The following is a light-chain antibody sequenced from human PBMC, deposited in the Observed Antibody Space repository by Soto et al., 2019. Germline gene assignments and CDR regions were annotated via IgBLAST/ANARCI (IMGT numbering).Light chain of an antibody. J-gene: IGKJ2*01. V-gene: IGKV3-15*01. CDR1: QSVSDK. Sequence: DIVLTPSPGTLSLSPGERATLSCRASQSVSDKLAWYQQKPGQAPRLVIYGASIRATGIPTRFSGSGCETDFTLTISSLQSEDFAVYFCQQYNTWPPYTFGQGTKVDIK. CDR3: QQYNTWPPYT. CDR2: GAS.